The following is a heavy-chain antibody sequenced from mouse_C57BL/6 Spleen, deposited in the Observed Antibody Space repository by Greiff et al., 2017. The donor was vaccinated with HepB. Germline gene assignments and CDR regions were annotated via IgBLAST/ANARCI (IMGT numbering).Heavy chain of an antibody. CDR3: ARPYPIGFAY. J-gene: IGHJ3*01. D-gene: IGHD2-10*01. CDR2: IYPGDGDT. CDR1: GYAFSSSW. V-gene: IGHV1-82*01. Sequence: QVQLQQSGPELVKPGASVKISCKASGYAFSSSWMNWVKQRPGKGLEWIGRIYPGDGDTNYNGKFKGKATLTADKSSSTAYMQLSSLTSEDSAVYFCARPYPIGFAYWGQGTLVTVSA.